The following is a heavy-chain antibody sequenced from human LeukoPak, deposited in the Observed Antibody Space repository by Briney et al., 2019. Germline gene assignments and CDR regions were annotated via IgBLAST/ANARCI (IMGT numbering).Heavy chain of an antibody. CDR3: ARVGIVVGTDAFDI. J-gene: IGHJ3*02. CDR1: GFTFSSYA. Sequence: GGSLRLSCAASGFTFSSYAMHWVRQAPGKGLEWVAVISYDGSNKYYADSVKGRFTISRDKSKNTLYLQMNSLRAEDTAVYYCARVGIVVGTDAFDIWGQGTMVTVSS. CDR2: ISYDGSNK. V-gene: IGHV3-30*04. D-gene: IGHD3-22*01.